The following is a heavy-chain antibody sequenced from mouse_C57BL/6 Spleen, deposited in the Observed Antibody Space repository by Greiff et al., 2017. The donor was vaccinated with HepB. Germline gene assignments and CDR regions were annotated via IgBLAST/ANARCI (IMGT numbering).Heavy chain of an antibody. V-gene: IGHV1-76*01. D-gene: IGHD4-1*01. J-gene: IGHJ4*01. CDR2: IYPGSGNT. Sequence: QVQLQQSGAELVRPGASVKLSCKASGYTFTDYYINWVKQRPGQGLEWIARIYPGSGNTYYNEKFKGKATLTAEKSSSTAYMQLSSLTSEDSAVYFCARGELGRMDYWGQGTSVTVSS. CDR3: ARGELGRMDY. CDR1: GYTFTDYY.